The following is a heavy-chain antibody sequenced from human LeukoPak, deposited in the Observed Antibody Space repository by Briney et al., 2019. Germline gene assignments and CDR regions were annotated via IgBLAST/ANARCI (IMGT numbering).Heavy chain of an antibody. CDR1: GYTFSNYD. D-gene: IGHD3-22*01. CDR3: ARQYYYDSSGYSWGY. CDR2: MNPNSGNT. Sequence: GASVKASCKASGYTFSNYDINWVRQATGQGLEWMGWMNPNSGNTGYAPKFQGRVTMTRNTSISTAYMELSSLRSEDTAVYYCARQYYYDSSGYSWGYWGQGTLVTVSS. J-gene: IGHJ4*02. V-gene: IGHV1-8*01.